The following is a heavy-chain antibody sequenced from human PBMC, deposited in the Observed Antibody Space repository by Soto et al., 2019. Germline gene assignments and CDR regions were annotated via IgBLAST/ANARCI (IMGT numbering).Heavy chain of an antibody. Sequence: QVQLVQSGAEVKKPGASVKVSCKASGYTFTSYGISWVRQAPGQGHEWMGWISAYNGNTNYAQKLQGRVTMTTDTSTSTAYMELRSLRSDDTAVYYCARIKCSGGSCSYYFGMDVWGQGTTVTVSS. V-gene: IGHV1-18*04. CDR3: ARIKCSGGSCSYYFGMDV. CDR2: ISAYNGNT. CDR1: GYTFTSYG. D-gene: IGHD2-15*01. J-gene: IGHJ6*02.